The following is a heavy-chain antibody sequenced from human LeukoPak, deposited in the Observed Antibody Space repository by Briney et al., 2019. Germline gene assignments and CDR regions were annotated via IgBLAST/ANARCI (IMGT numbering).Heavy chain of an antibody. CDR3: ARDPAAGLDY. J-gene: IGHJ4*02. CDR1: GGSIRNYY. D-gene: IGHD6-13*01. CDR2: IFHSGNS. Sequence: PSETLSLTCSVSGGSIRNYYWSWIRQPPGKGLEWIGFIFHSGNSNYNPSLKSRVTISIDTSENQFSLKLSSVTAADTAVYYCARDPAAGLDYWGQGTLVTVSS. V-gene: IGHV4-59*01.